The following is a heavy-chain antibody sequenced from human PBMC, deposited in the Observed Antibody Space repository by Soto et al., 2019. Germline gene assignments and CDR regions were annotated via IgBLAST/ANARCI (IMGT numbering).Heavy chain of an antibody. D-gene: IGHD5-18*01. CDR3: ARVRGYSYGDAFDI. CDR1: GYAFTGYY. J-gene: IGHJ3*02. V-gene: IGHV1-2*02. CDR2: INPNSGGT. Sequence: ASVKVSCKASGYAFTGYYMHWVRQAPGQGLEWMGWINPNSGGTNYAQKFQGRVTMTRDTSISTAYMELSRLRSDDTAVYYCARVRGYSYGDAFDIWGQGTMVTVS.